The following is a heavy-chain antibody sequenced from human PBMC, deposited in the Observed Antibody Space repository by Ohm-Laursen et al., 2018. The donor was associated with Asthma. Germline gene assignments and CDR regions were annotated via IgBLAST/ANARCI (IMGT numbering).Heavy chain of an antibody. CDR1: GITFSDSY. J-gene: IGHJ6*02. Sequence: SLRLSCAASGITFSDSYMTWIRQAPGKGLEWISYISASAGTMYYADSVKGRFTISRDNAKKSLFLHMSSLRVEDTAVYFCAREGRPWYHGMDVWGQGTTITVSS. V-gene: IGHV3-11*01. D-gene: IGHD1-26*01. CDR2: ISASAGTM. CDR3: AREGRPWYHGMDV.